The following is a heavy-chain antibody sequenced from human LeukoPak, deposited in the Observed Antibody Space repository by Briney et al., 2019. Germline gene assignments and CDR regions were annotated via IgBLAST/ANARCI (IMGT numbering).Heavy chain of an antibody. CDR1: GFTVSSNY. CDR3: AKESRGYSYGVFGY. D-gene: IGHD5-18*01. V-gene: IGHV3-66*01. J-gene: IGHJ4*02. CDR2: IYSGGST. Sequence: GGSLRLSCAASGFTVSSNYMSWVRQAPGKGLEWVSVIYSGGSTYYADSVKGRFTISRDNSKNTLYLQMNSLRAEDTAVYYCAKESRGYSYGVFGYWGQGTLVTVSS.